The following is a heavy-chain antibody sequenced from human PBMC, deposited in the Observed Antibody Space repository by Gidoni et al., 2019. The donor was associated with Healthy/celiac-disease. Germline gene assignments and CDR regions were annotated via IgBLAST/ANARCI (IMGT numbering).Heavy chain of an antibody. V-gene: IGHV5-10-1*01. D-gene: IGHD5-18*01. Sequence: EVQLVQSGAEVKRPGESLRSSCKGSGSSFTSYWISGVRQMPGKGLEGMGRIAPIDTYTNYSPSFQGHATISADKSISTAYLQWSSLKASDTAMYYCAHSLGYSYGSIYYMDVWGKGTTVTVSS. CDR3: AHSLGYSYGSIYYMDV. CDR1: GSSFTSYW. J-gene: IGHJ6*03. CDR2: IAPIDTYT.